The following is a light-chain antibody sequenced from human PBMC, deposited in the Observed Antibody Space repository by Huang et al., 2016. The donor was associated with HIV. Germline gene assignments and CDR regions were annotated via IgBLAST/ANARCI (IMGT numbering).Light chain of an antibody. J-gene: IGKJ1*01. CDR1: QDIRND. V-gene: IGKV1-6*01. CDR3: LQDYNYPKT. CDR2: TAS. Sequence: AIQMTQSPSSLSASVGDRVTFTCRASQDIRNDLGWYQQKPGKPPKYLISTASSLQSGVPTRFSGRGSGTHFTLTSSSLQPEDFATYYCLQDYNYPKTFGQGTKVEIK.